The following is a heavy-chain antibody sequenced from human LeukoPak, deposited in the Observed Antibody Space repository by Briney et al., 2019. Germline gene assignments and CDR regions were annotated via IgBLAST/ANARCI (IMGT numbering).Heavy chain of an antibody. V-gene: IGHV3-21*04. Sequence: GGSLRLSCAASGFTFSSYSMNWVRQAPGKGLEWVSYISSSSTYMDYADSVKGRFTISRDNAKNSLYLQMNSLRAEDTALYYCAKESIAVADGGWFDPWGQGTLVTVSS. CDR3: AKESIAVADGGWFDP. CDR2: ISSSSTYM. D-gene: IGHD6-19*01. J-gene: IGHJ5*02. CDR1: GFTFSSYS.